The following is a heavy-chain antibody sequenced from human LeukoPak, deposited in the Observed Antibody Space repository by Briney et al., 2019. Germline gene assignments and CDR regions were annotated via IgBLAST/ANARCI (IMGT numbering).Heavy chain of an antibody. D-gene: IGHD3-22*01. CDR1: GFTFSSYS. J-gene: IGHJ6*02. Sequence: GGSLRLSCAASGFTFSSYSMNWVRQAPGKGLEWVSSISSNSDYIYYADSVKGRFTISRDNAKNSLYLQMNSLRAEDTAVYYCARIRDYYDSSGYSYGYYGMDAWGQGTTVTVSS. CDR3: ARIRDYYDSSGYSYGYYGMDA. CDR2: ISSNSDYI. V-gene: IGHV3-21*01.